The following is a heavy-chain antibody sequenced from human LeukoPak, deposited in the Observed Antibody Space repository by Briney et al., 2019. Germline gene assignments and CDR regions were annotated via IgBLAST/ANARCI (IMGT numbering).Heavy chain of an antibody. CDR1: GGSISSYY. CDR2: IYTSGST. V-gene: IGHV4-4*07. CDR3: ARDTRNYYDSTGLYRGWFDP. Sequence: SETLSLTCTVSGGSISSYYWSWIRQPAGKGLEWIGRIYTSGSTNYNPSLKSRVTMSVDTSKNQFSLKLSSVTAADTAVYYCARDTRNYYDSTGLYRGWFDPWGQGTLVTVSS. D-gene: IGHD3-22*01. J-gene: IGHJ5*02.